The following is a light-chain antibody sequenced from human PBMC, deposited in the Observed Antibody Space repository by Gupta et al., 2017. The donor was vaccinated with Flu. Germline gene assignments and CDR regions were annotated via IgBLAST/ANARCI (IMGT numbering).Light chain of an antibody. V-gene: IGKV3-20*01. CDR1: HSVKIIY. Sequence: GSPPFAPGERAALSCRASHSVKIIYLTWFQQKPGQAPRLLIYGASSRATGVPDRFSGSGSGTEFTLTISSLKPEDFAVYYCQQGYSSPVTFGGGTRLEIK. CDR2: GAS. J-gene: IGKJ5*01. CDR3: QQGYSSPVT.